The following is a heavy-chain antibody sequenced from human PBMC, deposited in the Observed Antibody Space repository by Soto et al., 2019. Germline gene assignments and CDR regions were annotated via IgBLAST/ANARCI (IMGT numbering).Heavy chain of an antibody. CDR3: TRDQTTPSGARGTLDN. V-gene: IGHV6-1*01. J-gene: IGHJ4*02. CDR2: TYYRSKWYN. CDR1: GDSVSSNSAA. Sequence: PSQTLSLTCAISGDSVSSNSAAWNWIRQSPSRGLEWLGRTYYRSKWYNDYAVSVKRRITINPDTSKSQFSLQLNSGTPEDTAVYYCTRDQTTPSGARGTLDNRGKGALVTDS. D-gene: IGHD2-8*02.